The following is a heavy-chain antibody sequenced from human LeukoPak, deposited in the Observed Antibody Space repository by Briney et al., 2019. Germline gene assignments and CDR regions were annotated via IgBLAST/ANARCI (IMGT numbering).Heavy chain of an antibody. CDR3: ATYSCTHANCYMFDY. CDR1: GVSFSSYW. CDR2: IKQGGSET. V-gene: IGHV3-7*01. J-gene: IGHJ4*02. Sequence: GGSLRLSCAVSGVSFSSYWMTWVHLAPGKGLEWVALIKQGGSETYYVDSVKGRFTVSRDNAKNSLYLQMNSLRDEDTAVYHCATYSCTHANCYMFDYWGQGTLVTVSS. D-gene: IGHD2-21*01.